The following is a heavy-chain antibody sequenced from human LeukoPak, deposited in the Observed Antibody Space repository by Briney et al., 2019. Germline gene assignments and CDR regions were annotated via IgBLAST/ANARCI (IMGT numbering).Heavy chain of an antibody. D-gene: IGHD5-24*01. CDR1: CGASSVYY. CDR2: IDHRGST. V-gene: IGHV4-34*01. J-gene: IGHJ4*02. Sequence: SETLSLTCAAYCGASSVYYCTWIRQPTGKGLEWIGEIDHRGSTHHNPSLQRRVNISIHTSKHQFSPKVISVTGAHTTLYFFARTRDSYLRYGRQGSLVTVSS. CDR3: ARTRDSYLRY.